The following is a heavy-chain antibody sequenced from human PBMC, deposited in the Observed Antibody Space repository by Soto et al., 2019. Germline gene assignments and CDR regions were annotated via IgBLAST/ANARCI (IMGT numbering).Heavy chain of an antibody. CDR2: IRRSGGGT. CDR3: ASMHSLVTAIDL. Sequence: GGSLRLSCAASGFTFSSYAMSWVRQAPGKGLEWVSAIRRSGGGTYYADSVKGRFTISRDNSKNTLYLQMNSLRADDTAVYYCASMHSLVTAIDLRGQGTLVTVSS. CDR1: GFTFSSYA. V-gene: IGHV3-23*01. D-gene: IGHD2-21*02. J-gene: IGHJ4*02.